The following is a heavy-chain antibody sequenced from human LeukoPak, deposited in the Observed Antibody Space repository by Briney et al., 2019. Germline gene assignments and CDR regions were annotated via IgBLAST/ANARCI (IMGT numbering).Heavy chain of an antibody. J-gene: IGHJ4*02. D-gene: IGHD1-26*01. CDR3: ARGRGDSGSSRRARYFDY. V-gene: IGHV3-33*01. CDR1: GFTFSSYG. Sequence: GGSLRLSCAASGFTFSSYGMHWVRQAPGKGLEWVAVIWYDGSNKYYADSVKGRFTIPRDNSKNTLYLQMNSLRAEDTAVYYCARGRGDSGSSRRARYFDYWGQGTLVTVSS. CDR2: IWYDGSNK.